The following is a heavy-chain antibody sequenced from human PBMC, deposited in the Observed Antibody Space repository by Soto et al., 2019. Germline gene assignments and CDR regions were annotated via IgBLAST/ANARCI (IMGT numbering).Heavy chain of an antibody. V-gene: IGHV4-38-2*02. Sequence: KPSETLSLTCIVSNFSISSGYYWGWIRQSPGKGLEWIATIYHTGHTYYNPSLKSRVTISVDTSENHFSLKLSSVTAADTAFYYCGRVMGEFSLPGLLDLDLWGPETLLNAFS. CDR2: IYHTGHT. CDR1: NFSISSGYY. D-gene: IGHD3-16*01. CDR3: GRVMGEFSLPGLLDLDL. J-gene: IGHJ4*02.